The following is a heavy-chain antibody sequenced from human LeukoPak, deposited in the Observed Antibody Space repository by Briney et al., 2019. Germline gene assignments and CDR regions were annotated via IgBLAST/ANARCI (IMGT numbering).Heavy chain of an antibody. CDR2: IYPGDSDT. D-gene: IGHD4-17*01. V-gene: IGHV5-51*01. CDR3: ARRAYGDYDNFDY. Sequence: GESLQISCKGSGSIFTSYWIGWVRQLPGKGLEWMGIIYPGDSDTRYSPSFQGQVTISADKSISTAYLQWSSLKASDTAMYYCARRAYGDYDNFDYWGQGTLVTVSS. CDR1: GSIFTSYW. J-gene: IGHJ4*02.